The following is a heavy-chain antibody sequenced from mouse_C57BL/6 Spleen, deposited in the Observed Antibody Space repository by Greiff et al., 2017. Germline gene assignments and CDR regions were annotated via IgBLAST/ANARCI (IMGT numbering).Heavy chain of an antibody. CDR3: ARGDSKCGGWLAD. J-gene: IGHJ3*01. CDR2: INPSTGGT. V-gene: IGHV1-42*01. D-gene: IGHD2-5*01. Sequence: VQLQQSGPELVKPGASVKISCKASGYSFTGYYMNWVKQSPEKSLEWIGEINPSTGGTTYNQKFKAKATLTVDKSSSTAYMQLKSLTSEDSAVYYCARGDSKCGGWLADWGQGTPVTVAA. CDR1: GYSFTGYY.